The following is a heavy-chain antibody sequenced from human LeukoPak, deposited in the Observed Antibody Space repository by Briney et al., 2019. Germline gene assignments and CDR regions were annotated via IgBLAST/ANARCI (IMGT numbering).Heavy chain of an antibody. J-gene: IGHJ3*02. D-gene: IGHD1-14*01. CDR2: INPTSGDT. CDR1: GYTFTGHY. CDR3: ARLITDDAFDI. V-gene: IGHV1-2*02. Sequence: ASVKVSCKASGYTFTGHYMHWVRQAPGQGLEWMGWINPTSGDTYSAQKFQGRVTMTTDTSISTAYTELSRLRSDDTAVYYCARLITDDAFDIWGQGTMVTVSS.